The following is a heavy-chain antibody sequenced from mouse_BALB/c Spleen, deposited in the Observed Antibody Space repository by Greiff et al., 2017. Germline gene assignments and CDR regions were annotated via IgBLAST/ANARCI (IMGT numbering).Heavy chain of an antibody. V-gene: IGHV10-1*02. D-gene: IGHD2-14*01. CDR1: GFTFNTYA. CDR3: VRHNYRYDGFDY. J-gene: IGHJ2*01. Sequence: EVKLVESGGGLVQPKGSLKLSCAASGFTFNTYAMNWVRQAPGKGLEWVARIRSKSNNYATYYADSVKDRFTISRDDSQSMLYLQMNNLKTEDTAMYYCVRHNYRYDGFDYWGQGTTLTVSS. CDR2: IRSKSNNYAT.